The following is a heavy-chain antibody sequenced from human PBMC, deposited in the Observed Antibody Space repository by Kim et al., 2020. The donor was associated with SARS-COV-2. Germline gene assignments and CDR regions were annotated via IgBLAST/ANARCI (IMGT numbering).Heavy chain of an antibody. V-gene: IGHV1-3*01. CDR1: GYTFTSYA. Sequence: ASVKVSCKASGYTFTSYAMHWVRQAPGQRLEWMGWINAGNGNTKYSQKFQGRVTITRDTSASTAYMELSSLRSEDTAVYYCARDGYPRGYSGYDRRFNGGGFDYWGQGTLVTVSS. D-gene: IGHD5-12*01. J-gene: IGHJ4*02. CDR2: INAGNGNT. CDR3: ARDGYPRGYSGYDRRFNGGGFDY.